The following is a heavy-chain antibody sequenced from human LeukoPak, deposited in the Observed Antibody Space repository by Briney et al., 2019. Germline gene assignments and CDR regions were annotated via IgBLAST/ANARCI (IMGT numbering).Heavy chain of an antibody. D-gene: IGHD2-8*02. CDR1: GFTFSSYG. V-gene: IGHV3-23*01. Sequence: PGGSLRLSCAASGFTFSSYGMSWVRQAPGKGLEWVSVISGSGASTYYADSVRGRFTISRDNSKSTLSLQMNSLRVEDTAIYYCATYRQVLLPFESWGQGTLVTVSS. CDR3: ATYRQVLLPFES. CDR2: ISGSGAST. J-gene: IGHJ4*02.